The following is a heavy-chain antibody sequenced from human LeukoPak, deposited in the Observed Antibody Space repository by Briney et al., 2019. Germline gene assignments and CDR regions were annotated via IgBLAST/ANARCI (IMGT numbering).Heavy chain of an antibody. CDR2: INPKSGGR. CDR1: GYTFTDYY. J-gene: IGHJ4*02. CDR3: ATGERLGPGAMWFDY. V-gene: IGHV1-2*02. Sequence: ASVKVSCKASGYTFTDYYMHWVRQAPGQGLEWMGWINPKSGGRSYAQRFQGRVTMTRDTSISTAYTELSRLRSDDTAVYYCATGERLGPGAMWFDYWGQGTLVTVSS. D-gene: IGHD2-2*01.